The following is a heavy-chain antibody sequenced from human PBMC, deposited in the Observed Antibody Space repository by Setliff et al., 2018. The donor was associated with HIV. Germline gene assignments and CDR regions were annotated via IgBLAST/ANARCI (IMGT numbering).Heavy chain of an antibody. CDR3: ATASGYDLFMGAFDI. J-gene: IGHJ3*02. V-gene: IGHV4-34*01. Sequence: KASETLSLTCAVSGGSFSGYYWSWIRQPPGKGPEWIGEINQSGGINYNPSLKSRVTISIDTFKNQFSMKLYSVTAADTAVYYCATASGYDLFMGAFDIWGQGTMVTVSS. CDR1: GGSFSGYY. CDR2: INQSGGI. D-gene: IGHD5-12*01.